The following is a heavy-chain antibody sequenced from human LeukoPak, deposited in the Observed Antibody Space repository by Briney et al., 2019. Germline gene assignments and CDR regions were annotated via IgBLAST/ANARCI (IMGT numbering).Heavy chain of an antibody. CDR1: GFTFSSYG. V-gene: IGHV3-48*02. Sequence: GGSLRLSCAVSGFTFSSYGMNWVRQAPGKGLEWVSYISSSSSTIYYADSVKGRFTISRDNAKNSLYLQMNSLRDEDTAVYYCARDLELWFGELFGYYGMDVWGQGTTVTVSS. CDR2: ISSSSSTI. J-gene: IGHJ6*02. D-gene: IGHD3-10*01. CDR3: ARDLELWFGELFGYYGMDV.